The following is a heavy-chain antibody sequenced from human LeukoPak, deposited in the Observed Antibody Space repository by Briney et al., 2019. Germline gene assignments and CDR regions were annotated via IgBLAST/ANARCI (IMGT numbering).Heavy chain of an antibody. J-gene: IGHJ5*02. CDR3: ARNTVNWFDP. Sequence: PSETLSLTCTVSGYSISSGYYWGWIRQPPGKGLEWIGSIYHSGSTNYNPSLKSRVTISVDKSKNQFSLKLSSVTAADTAVYYCARNTVNWFDPWGQGTLVTVSS. D-gene: IGHD4-17*01. CDR2: IYHSGST. CDR1: GYSISSGYY. V-gene: IGHV4-38-2*02.